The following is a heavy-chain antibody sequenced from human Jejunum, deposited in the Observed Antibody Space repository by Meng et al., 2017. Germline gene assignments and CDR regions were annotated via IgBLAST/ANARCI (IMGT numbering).Heavy chain of an antibody. CDR2: IYYSGST. CDR1: GCSISPYY. CDR3: ARGQTEYSSACYENAFDI. J-gene: IGHJ3*02. Sequence: SDILSPTFTVPGCSISPYYWSWIRQPSGKGLEWIGFIYYSGSTNYNPSLKSRVTLSVDTSENQFALRLTSVIAADTALYYCARGQTEYSSACYENAFDIWGQGTMVTVSS. D-gene: IGHD5-18*01. V-gene: IGHV4-59*01.